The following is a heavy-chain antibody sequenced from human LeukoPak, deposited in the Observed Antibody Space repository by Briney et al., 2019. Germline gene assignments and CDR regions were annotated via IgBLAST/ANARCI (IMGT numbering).Heavy chain of an antibody. CDR3: ARDLSSTSNWEFDY. D-gene: IGHD7-27*01. V-gene: IGHV1-2*06. Sequence: APVKVSCKASGYTFTDYFIHWLRQAPGQGPEWMGRMNGNSGVTMYAQTLQDRVTMTRDTSISTAYMELSRLTSDDTAVYYCARDLSSTSNWEFDYWGQGTLVTVSS. J-gene: IGHJ4*02. CDR1: GYTFTDYF. CDR2: MNGNSGVT.